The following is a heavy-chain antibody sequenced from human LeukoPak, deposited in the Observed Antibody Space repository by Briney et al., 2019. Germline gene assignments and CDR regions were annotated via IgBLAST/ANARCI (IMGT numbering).Heavy chain of an antibody. Sequence: ASVKVSCKASGYTFTSYGISWARQAPGQGLEWMAWISAYNGNTDYAQNLRGRVTMTTDTSTSTAYMELRSLRSDDTAVYYCARDSVDGSGTYYNDSPDYWGQGTLVTVS. CDR2: ISAYNGNT. V-gene: IGHV1-18*01. CDR1: GYTFTSYG. CDR3: ARDSVDGSGTYYNDSPDY. J-gene: IGHJ4*02. D-gene: IGHD3-10*01.